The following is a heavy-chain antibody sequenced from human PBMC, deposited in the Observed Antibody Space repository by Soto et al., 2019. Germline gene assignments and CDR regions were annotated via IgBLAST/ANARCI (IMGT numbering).Heavy chain of an antibody. D-gene: IGHD1-1*01. CDR3: ARVWTFHWYFDL. V-gene: IGHV4-59*01. J-gene: IGHJ2*01. CDR2: IYYSGST. CDR1: GGSISSYY. Sequence: QVQLQESGPGLVKPSETLSLTCTVSGGSISSYYWSWIRQPPGKGLEWIGYIYYSGSTNSNPSLTSRVTISVATSKNQSSLKLSSVTAADTAVYYCARVWTFHWYFDLWGRGTLVTVSS.